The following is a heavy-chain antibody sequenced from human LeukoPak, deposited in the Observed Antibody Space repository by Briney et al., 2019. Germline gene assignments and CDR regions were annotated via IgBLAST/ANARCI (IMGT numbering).Heavy chain of an antibody. CDR1: GGTFSSYA. CDR2: IIPIFGTA. V-gene: IGHV1-69*01. CDR3: AREVDSSSWFLDY. Sequence: GASVKVSCKASGGTFSSYAISWVRQAPGQGLEWMGGIIPIFGTANYAQKFQGRVTITADESTSTAYMELSSLRSEDTAVYYCAREVDSSSWFLDYWGQGTLVTVSS. D-gene: IGHD6-13*01. J-gene: IGHJ4*02.